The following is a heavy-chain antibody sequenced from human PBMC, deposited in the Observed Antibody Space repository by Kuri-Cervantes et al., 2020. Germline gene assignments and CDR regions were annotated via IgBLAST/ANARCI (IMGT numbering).Heavy chain of an antibody. CDR2: IWYDGSNK. CDR3: ARDPPGGWTDY. V-gene: IGHV3-33*01. D-gene: IGHD6-19*01. J-gene: IGHJ4*02. CDR1: GFTFSSYG. Sequence: GGSLRLSCAASGFTFSSYGMHWVRQAPGKGLEWVAVIWYDGSNKYYADSVKGRFTISRDNSKNTLYLQMNSLRAEDTAVYYCARDPPGGWTDYWGQGTLVTVSS.